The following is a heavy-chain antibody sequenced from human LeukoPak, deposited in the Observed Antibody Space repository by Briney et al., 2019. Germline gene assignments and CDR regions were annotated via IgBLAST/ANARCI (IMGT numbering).Heavy chain of an antibody. CDR1: GGSISSSSYY. Sequence: PSETLSLTCTVSGGSISSSSYYWSWIRQPPGKGLEWIGYIYYSGSTNYNPSLKSRVTISVDTPKNQFSLKLSSVTAADTAVYYCARALNDYVWGSYPPPYYFDYWGQGTLVTVSS. D-gene: IGHD3-16*02. CDR2: IYYSGST. J-gene: IGHJ4*02. V-gene: IGHV4-61*01. CDR3: ARALNDYVWGSYPPPYYFDY.